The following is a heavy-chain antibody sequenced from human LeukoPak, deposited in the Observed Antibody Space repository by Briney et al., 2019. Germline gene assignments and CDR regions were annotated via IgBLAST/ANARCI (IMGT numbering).Heavy chain of an antibody. CDR3: ATDGGKRYSSSDEHY. Sequence: SVKVSCKASGGTFSSYAISWVRQAPGQGLEWMGGIIPIFGTANYAQKFQGRVTITADESTSTAYMELSSLRSEDTAVYYCATDGGKRYSSSDEHYWGQGTLVTVSS. CDR2: IIPIFGTA. V-gene: IGHV1-69*01. J-gene: IGHJ4*02. D-gene: IGHD6-6*01. CDR1: GGTFSSYA.